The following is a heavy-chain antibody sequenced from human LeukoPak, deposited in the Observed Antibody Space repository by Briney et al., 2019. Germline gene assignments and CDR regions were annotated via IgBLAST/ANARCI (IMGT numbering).Heavy chain of an antibody. CDR2: ISGSGGST. D-gene: IGHD5-12*01. J-gene: IGHJ4*02. CDR1: GFTFSSYA. V-gene: IGHV3-23*01. Sequence: PGGSLRLSCAASGFTFSSYAMSWVRQAPEKGLEWVSAISGSGGSTYYADSVKGRFTISRDNSKNTLYLQMNSLRAEDTAVYYCAKGGYSGYDYFDYWGQGTLVTVSS. CDR3: AKGGYSGYDYFDY.